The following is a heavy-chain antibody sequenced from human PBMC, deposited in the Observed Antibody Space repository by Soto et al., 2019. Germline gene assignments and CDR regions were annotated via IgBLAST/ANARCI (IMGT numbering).Heavy chain of an antibody. CDR3: VKGGSAPVAMLDAFYI. D-gene: IGHD2-2*01. J-gene: IGHJ3*02. V-gene: IGHV3-9*01. Sequence: EVQLVESGGGLVQPGRSLRLSCAASGFTIDDYAMHWVRQPPGKGLEWVSGVSWNSGFTGYADSVKGRFTISRDNAKNSLYLQTNSLRAEDTALYYCVKGGSAPVAMLDAFYIWGQGTMVTVSS. CDR2: VSWNSGFT. CDR1: GFTIDDYA.